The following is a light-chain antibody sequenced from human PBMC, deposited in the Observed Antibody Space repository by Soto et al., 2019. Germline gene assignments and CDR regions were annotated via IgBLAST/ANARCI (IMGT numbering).Light chain of an antibody. V-gene: IGKV3D-20*02. CDR2: GAS. Sequence: EIVLTQSPGTLSLSPGERATLSCRASQSVSSSYLAWYQQKPGQAPRLLIYGASSRATGIPDRFSGSGSGTDFTLTISSLEPEDFAVYYCQQRSNWSPPFTFGPGTKVEMK. CDR1: QSVSSSY. J-gene: IGKJ2*01. CDR3: QQRSNWSPPFT.